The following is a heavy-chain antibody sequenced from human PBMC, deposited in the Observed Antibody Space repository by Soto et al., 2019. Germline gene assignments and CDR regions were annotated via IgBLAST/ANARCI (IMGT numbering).Heavy chain of an antibody. D-gene: IGHD2-15*01. J-gene: IGHJ4*02. Sequence: HPGGSLRLSCAASRFTFSTYSMNWVRQAPGKGLEWVSYISSSGSTKYYADSVKGRFTISRDNAKNSLYLQMNSLRAEDTAVYYCARMSSSVSPGCWGQGTLVTVS. CDR3: ARMSSSVSPGC. CDR1: RFTFSTYS. V-gene: IGHV3-48*01. CDR2: ISSSGSTK.